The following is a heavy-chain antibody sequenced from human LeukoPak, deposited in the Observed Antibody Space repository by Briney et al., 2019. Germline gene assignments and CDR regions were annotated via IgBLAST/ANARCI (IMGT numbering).Heavy chain of an antibody. CDR1: GFTFSSYG. J-gene: IGHJ4*02. Sequence: GGSLRLSCAASGFTFSSYGMHWVRQAPGKGLEWVAVISYDGSNKCYADSVKGRFTISRDNSKNTLYLQMNSLRAEDTAVYYCAHDYYDSSGYYRQIPYFDYWGQGTLVTVSS. V-gene: IGHV3-30*18. D-gene: IGHD3-22*01. CDR2: ISYDGSNK. CDR3: AHDYYDSSGYYRQIPYFDY.